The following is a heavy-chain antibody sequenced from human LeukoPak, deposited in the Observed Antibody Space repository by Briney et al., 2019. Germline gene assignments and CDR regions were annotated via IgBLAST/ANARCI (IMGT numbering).Heavy chain of an antibody. CDR2: ITSSSSYI. Sequence: GGSLRLSCAASGFTFSSYSMNWVRQAPGKGLEWVSSITSSSSYIYYADSVKGRFTISRDNAKNSLYLQMNSLRAEDTAVYYCAKEAVVWFGEYARPYYFDYWGQGTLVTVSS. V-gene: IGHV3-21*01. D-gene: IGHD3-10*01. J-gene: IGHJ4*02. CDR1: GFTFSSYS. CDR3: AKEAVVWFGEYARPYYFDY.